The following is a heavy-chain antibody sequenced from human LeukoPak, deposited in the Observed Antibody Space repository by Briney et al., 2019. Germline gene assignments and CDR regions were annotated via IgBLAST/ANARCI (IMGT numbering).Heavy chain of an antibody. D-gene: IGHD3-10*01. CDR2: INQSGST. V-gene: IGHV4-34*01. Sequence: SETLSLTCAVYGESFSGFDWPWIRQPPGKGLEWIGEINQSGSTNYNPSLKSRVTVSADTSKNQFSLKLTSVTAADTAVYYCARDQTYSGSGIYTYFDYWGQGILVTVSS. CDR1: GESFSGFD. J-gene: IGHJ4*02. CDR3: ARDQTYSGSGIYTYFDY.